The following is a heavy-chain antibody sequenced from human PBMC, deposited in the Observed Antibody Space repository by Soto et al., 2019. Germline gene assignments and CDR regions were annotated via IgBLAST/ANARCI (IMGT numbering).Heavy chain of an antibody. D-gene: IGHD6-19*01. V-gene: IGHV1-69*12. CDR2: IIPIFGTA. Sequence: QVQLVQSGAEVRKPGSSVKVSCKASGGTFSSYAISWVRQAPGQGLEWMGGIIPIFGTANYAQKFQGRVTMAADESTSRAYMELRSLRSEGPAVEYCAGARRQQWPPYNWFDPWGQGTLVTVSS. CDR3: AGARRQQWPPYNWFDP. CDR1: GGTFSSYA. J-gene: IGHJ5*02.